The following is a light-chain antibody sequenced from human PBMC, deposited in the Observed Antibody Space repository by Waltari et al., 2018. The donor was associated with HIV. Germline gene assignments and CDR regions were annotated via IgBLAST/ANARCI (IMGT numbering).Light chain of an antibody. V-gene: IGLV3-25*03. CDR2: KET. CDR3: QSADTSGTRV. CDR1: ALAKQY. Sequence: SFELTQPPSVSVSPGQTAKITCSGDALAKQYTYWYQQKPGQAPGVVIYKETERPSGIPERFSGSSSGTTVTLTISGVQAEDEADYYCQSADTSGTRVFGSGTKVTVL. J-gene: IGLJ1*01.